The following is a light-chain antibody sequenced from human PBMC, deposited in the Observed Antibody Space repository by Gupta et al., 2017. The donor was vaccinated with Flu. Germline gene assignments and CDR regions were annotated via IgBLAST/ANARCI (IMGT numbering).Light chain of an antibody. CDR1: SSNIGAGYD. CDR2: ANN. Sequence: QSVLTQPPSVSGAPGQRVTISCTGSSSNIGAGYDVHWYQQLPGTAPKLLIYANNNRPSGVPDRFSGSKSGASASLAIPGLQADDEADYYCQSFDSSLRVFGGGTKVTVL. CDR3: QSFDSSLRV. J-gene: IGLJ3*02. V-gene: IGLV1-40*01.